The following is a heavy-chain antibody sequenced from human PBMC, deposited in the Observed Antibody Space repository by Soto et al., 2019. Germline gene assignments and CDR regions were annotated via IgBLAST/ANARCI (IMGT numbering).Heavy chain of an antibody. J-gene: IGHJ6*02. CDR2: IYYSGST. CDR1: GGSISSSSYY. D-gene: IGHD2-15*01. V-gene: IGHV4-39*01. CDR3: ATPERNCSGGSCYRYYYYYGMDV. Sequence: SETLSLTCTVSGGSISSSSYYWGWIRQPPGKGLEWIGSIYYSGSTYYNPSLKSRVTISVDTSKNQFSLKLSSVTAADTAVYYCATPERNCSGGSCYRYYYYYGMDVWGQGTTVTVSS.